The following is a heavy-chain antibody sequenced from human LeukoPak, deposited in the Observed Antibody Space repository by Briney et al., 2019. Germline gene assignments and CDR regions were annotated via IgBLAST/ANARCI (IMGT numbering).Heavy chain of an antibody. CDR3: ASIKLGEPGLAYYYYYGMDV. CDR2: IIPIFGTA. Sequence: ASVKVFCKASGGTFSSYAISWVRQAPGQGLEWMGGIIPIFGTANYAQKFQGRVTITADESTSTAYMELSSLRSEDTAVYYCASIKLGEPGLAYYYYYGMDVWGQGTTVTVSS. V-gene: IGHV1-69*13. J-gene: IGHJ6*02. CDR1: GGTFSSYA. D-gene: IGHD1-14*01.